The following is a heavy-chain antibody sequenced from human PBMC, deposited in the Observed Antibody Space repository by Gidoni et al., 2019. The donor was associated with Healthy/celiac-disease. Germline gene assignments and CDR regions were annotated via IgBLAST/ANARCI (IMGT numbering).Heavy chain of an antibody. J-gene: IGHJ5*02. CDR2: IIPIFGTA. CDR3: ARTGDMGWFDP. V-gene: IGHV1-69*01. CDR1: GGTFSSYA. D-gene: IGHD2-15*01. Sequence: QVQLVQSGAEVKKPGSSVTVSCTASGGTFSSYAISWVRQAPGQGLEWMGGIIPIFGTANYAQKFQGRVTITADESTSTAYMELSSLRSEDTAVYYCARTGDMGWFDPWGQGTLVTVSS.